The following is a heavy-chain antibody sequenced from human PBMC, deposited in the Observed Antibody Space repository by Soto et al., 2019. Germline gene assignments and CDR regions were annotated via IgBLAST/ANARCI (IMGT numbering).Heavy chain of an antibody. J-gene: IGHJ5*02. CDR1: GFTFDNYA. CDR2: ISGNGGVT. Sequence: PGGSLRLSCAASGFTFDNYAMSWVRQAPGKGLEWVSTISGNGGVTYYADSVKGQFTISRDNSKNTLYLQMNSLRAEDTAVYYCEKDHMVRGHNWFDPWGQET. CDR3: EKDHMVRGHNWFDP. D-gene: IGHD3-10*01. V-gene: IGHV3-23*01.